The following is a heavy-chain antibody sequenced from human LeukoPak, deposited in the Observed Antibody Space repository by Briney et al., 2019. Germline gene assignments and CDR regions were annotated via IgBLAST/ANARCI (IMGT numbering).Heavy chain of an antibody. CDR3: ARAGYGDSDFDY. D-gene: IGHD4-17*01. CDR1: GGSISSNNHY. J-gene: IGHJ4*02. Sequence: SETLSLTCTVSGGSISSNNHYWGWIRQPAGKGLEWIGHIYYSGSIFLNPSLKSRVTISVDTSKNQFSLKLNSVTAADTAVYYCARAGYGDSDFDYWGQGTLVTVSS. CDR2: IYYSGSI. V-gene: IGHV4-39*07.